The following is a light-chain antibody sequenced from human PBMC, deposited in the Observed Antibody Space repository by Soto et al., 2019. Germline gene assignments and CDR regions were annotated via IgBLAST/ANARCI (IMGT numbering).Light chain of an antibody. CDR1: SSDVGGYDY. Sequence: QSALTQPASVAGSPGQSITISCTGTSSDVGGYDYVSWYQQHPGKAPKRVIYDVNNRPSGVSNRFSGSKSGNTASLTIYGLQAEDEADYYCKSYTSRSTPWVFGGGTKLTVL. V-gene: IGLV2-14*01. CDR3: KSYTSRSTPWV. CDR2: DVN. J-gene: IGLJ3*02.